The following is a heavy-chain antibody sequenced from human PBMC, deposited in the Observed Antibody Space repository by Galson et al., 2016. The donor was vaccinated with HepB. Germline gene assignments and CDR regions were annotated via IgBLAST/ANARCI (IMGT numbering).Heavy chain of an antibody. CDR3: AMLGYSSGWGAKKRVEY. J-gene: IGHJ4*02. CDR2: IYHSGSS. V-gene: IGHV4-4*02. D-gene: IGHD6-19*01. CDR1: GGSISKSSW. Sequence: SGGSISKSSWCSWVRQPPGKGLEWIGEIYHSGSSNYNPSLKSRVTISVAKSKNQFSLKLSSMTAADTAVYYCAMLGYSSGWGAKKRVEYWGQGTLVTVSS.